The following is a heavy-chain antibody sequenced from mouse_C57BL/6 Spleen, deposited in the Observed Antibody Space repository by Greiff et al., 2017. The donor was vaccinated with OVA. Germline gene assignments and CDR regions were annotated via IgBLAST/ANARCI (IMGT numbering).Heavy chain of an antibody. CDR3: AREDYYSPFAY. Sequence: QVQLQQSGAELVKPGASVKMSCQASGYTFTTYPIEWMKQNHGKSLEWIGNFHPYNDDTKYNEKFKGKATWSVEKSSSTVYLELSRLTSDDSAVYYCAREDYYSPFAYWGQGTLVTVAA. D-gene: IGHD2-12*01. CDR2: FHPYNDDT. CDR1: GYTFTTYP. J-gene: IGHJ3*01. V-gene: IGHV1-47*01.